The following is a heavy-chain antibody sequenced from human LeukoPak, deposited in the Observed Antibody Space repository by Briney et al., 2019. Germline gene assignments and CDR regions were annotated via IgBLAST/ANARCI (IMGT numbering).Heavy chain of an antibody. D-gene: IGHD6-13*01. CDR1: GFTVSSNY. Sequence: GGSLRLSCAASGFTVSSNYMSWVRQAPGKGLEWVAGIYSGGSTYYSDSVKPRFTTSRDNSKNTLYLQMNSPRAEDTAVYYCARAGYYYDSWGQGTPVTVSS. CDR2: IYSGGST. J-gene: IGHJ4*02. CDR3: ARAGYYYDS. V-gene: IGHV3-53*01.